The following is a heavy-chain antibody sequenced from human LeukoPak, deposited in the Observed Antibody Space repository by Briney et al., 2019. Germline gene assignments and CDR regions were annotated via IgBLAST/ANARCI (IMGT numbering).Heavy chain of an antibody. D-gene: IGHD3-16*02. CDR3: ARDGIMITFGGVIVMYYFDY. J-gene: IGHJ4*02. CDR2: INPNSGGT. V-gene: IGHV1-2*02. CDR1: GYTFTGYY. Sequence: ASVKVSCKASGYTFTGYYMHWVRQAPGQGLEWMGWINPNSGGTNYAQKFQGRVTITADKSTSTAYMELSSLRSEDTAVYYCARDGIMITFGGVIVMYYFDYWGQGTLVTVSS.